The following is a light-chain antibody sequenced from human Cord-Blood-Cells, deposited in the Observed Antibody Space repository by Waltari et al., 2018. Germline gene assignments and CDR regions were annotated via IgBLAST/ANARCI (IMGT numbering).Light chain of an antibody. CDR1: QSLLHSNVYNY. J-gene: IGKJ4*01. V-gene: IGKV2-28*01. Sequence: DIVMTQSPLSLPVTPGEPASISCRSSQSLLHSNVYNYLDWYLQKPGQSPQLLIYLGSNRASGVPDRFSGSGSGTDVTLKISRVEAEDVGVYCCMQALQTPLTVGGGTKVEIK. CDR2: LGS. CDR3: MQALQTPLT.